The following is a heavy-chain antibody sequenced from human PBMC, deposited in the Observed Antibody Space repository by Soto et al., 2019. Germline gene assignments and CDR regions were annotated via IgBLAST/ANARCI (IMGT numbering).Heavy chain of an antibody. D-gene: IGHD2-2*01. V-gene: IGHV3-74*01. CDR2: INSDGSST. CDR1: GFTFSSYW. CDR3: ARDVVVPEKTNWFDP. Sequence: GGSLRLSCAASGFTFSSYWMHWARQAPGKGLVWVSRINSDGSSTSYADSVKGRFTISRDNAKNTLYLQMNSLRAEDTAVYYCARDVVVPEKTNWFDPWGQGTLVTVSS. J-gene: IGHJ5*02.